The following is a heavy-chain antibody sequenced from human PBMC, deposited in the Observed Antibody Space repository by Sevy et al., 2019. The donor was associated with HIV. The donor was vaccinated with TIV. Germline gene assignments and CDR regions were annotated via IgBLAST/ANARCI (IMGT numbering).Heavy chain of an antibody. Sequence: ASVKVSCKASGYTFTSYDINWVRQATGQGLEWMGWMNPNSGNTGYAQKFQGRVTMTRNTSISTAYMELSSLRSEDMAVYYCARGRYDFWSGYYYNWFDPWGQGTLVTVSS. D-gene: IGHD3-3*01. CDR3: ARGRYDFWSGYYYNWFDP. V-gene: IGHV1-8*01. CDR2: MNPNSGNT. CDR1: GYTFTSYD. J-gene: IGHJ5*02.